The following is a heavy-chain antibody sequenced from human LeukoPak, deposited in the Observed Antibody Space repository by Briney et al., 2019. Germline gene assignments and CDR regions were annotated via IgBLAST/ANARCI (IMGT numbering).Heavy chain of an antibody. V-gene: IGHV4-4*07. CDR2: IYTSGST. CDR3: ARAKYSGYDSGGNYYYGMDV. J-gene: IGHJ6*02. D-gene: IGHD5-12*01. CDR1: GGSISRYY. Sequence: SETLSLTCTVSGGSISRYYWSWIRQPAGKGLEWIGRIYTSGSTNYNPSLKSRVTMSVDTSKNQFSLKLSSATAADTAVYYCARAKYSGYDSGGNYYYGMDVWGQGTTVTVSS.